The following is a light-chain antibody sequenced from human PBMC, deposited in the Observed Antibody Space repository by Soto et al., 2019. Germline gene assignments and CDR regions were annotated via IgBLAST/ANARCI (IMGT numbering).Light chain of an antibody. CDR2: GNT. CDR3: QSYDSSLRSSV. CDR1: TSNIGAGFD. Sequence: QAVVTQPPSVSGAPGQGVTISCTGSTSNIGAGFDVHWYQHLPGTAPKLLIFGNTNRPSGVPHRFSGSKSGTSASLAITGLQAEDEADYYCQSYDSSLRSSVFGGGTQLTVL. J-gene: IGLJ3*02. V-gene: IGLV1-40*01.